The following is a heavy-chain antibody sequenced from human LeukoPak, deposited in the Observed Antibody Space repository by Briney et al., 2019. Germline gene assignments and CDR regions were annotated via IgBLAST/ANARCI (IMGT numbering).Heavy chain of an antibody. Sequence: GRSLRLSCAASGFTFSSYGMHWVRQAPGKGLEWVAVISYDGSNKYYADSVKGRFTISRDNSKNTLYLQMNSLRAEDTAVYYCAKVKRIAAAGTGYFDYWGQGTLVTVSS. CDR1: GFTFSSYG. D-gene: IGHD6-13*01. CDR3: AKVKRIAAAGTGYFDY. CDR2: ISYDGSNK. V-gene: IGHV3-30*18. J-gene: IGHJ4*02.